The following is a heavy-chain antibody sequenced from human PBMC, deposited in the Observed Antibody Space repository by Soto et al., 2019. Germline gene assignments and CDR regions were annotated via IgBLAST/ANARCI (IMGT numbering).Heavy chain of an antibody. Sequence: SETLSLTCSVYGWSFSGYYWSWIRQPPGKGLEWIGEVNHSGSTNYNPSLKSRVTISVDTSKNQFSLKLSSVTAADTAVYYCARGPITTNPRFDPWGQGTLVTVSS. V-gene: IGHV4-34*01. CDR2: VNHSGST. D-gene: IGHD3-22*01. CDR3: ARGPITTNPRFDP. J-gene: IGHJ5*02. CDR1: GWSFSGYY.